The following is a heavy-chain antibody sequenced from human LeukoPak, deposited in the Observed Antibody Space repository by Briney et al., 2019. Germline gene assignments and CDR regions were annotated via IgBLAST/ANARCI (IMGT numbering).Heavy chain of an antibody. CDR2: ISGSGDNT. Sequence: GGSLRLSCAASGFTFSSYAMSWVRQAPGKGLEWVSAISGSGDNTYYADSVKGRFTISRDNSKNTLYLQMNSLRAEDTAVYYCAKSAGSYPYYFDYWGQGTLVTVSS. J-gene: IGHJ4*02. CDR1: GFTFSSYA. V-gene: IGHV3-23*01. D-gene: IGHD1-26*01. CDR3: AKSAGSYPYYFDY.